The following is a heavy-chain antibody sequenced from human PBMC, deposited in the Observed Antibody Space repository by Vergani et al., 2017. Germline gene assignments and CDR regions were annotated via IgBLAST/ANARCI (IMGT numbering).Heavy chain of an antibody. CDR2: ISGDAKTQ. V-gene: IGHV3-30*04. CDR3: AKARDPNCKGGNCYSYYYGLDL. CDR1: GFTFSNYI. D-gene: IGHD2-21*01. Sequence: QVQLVESGGGVVQPGRSLRLSCLASGFTFSNYIMHWVRQTPGKGLEWVAAISGDAKTQSYADSVRGRFTISRDNSKDTLYLQMNSLRVEDTAIYYCAKARDPNCKGGNCYSYYYGLDLWGQGTTVTVSS. J-gene: IGHJ6*02.